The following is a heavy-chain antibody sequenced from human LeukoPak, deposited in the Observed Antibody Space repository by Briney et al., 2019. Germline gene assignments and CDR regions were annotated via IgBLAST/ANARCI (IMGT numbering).Heavy chain of an antibody. D-gene: IGHD3-10*01. CDR2: FSVSGVST. J-gene: IGHJ4*02. Sequence: GGSLRLSCAASGFTFSSYAMSWVRQAPGKGLECVSTFSVSGVSTYYADSVKGRFTISRDNSMNTLYLQMDSLRAEDTALYYCAKEPFGSGTYYLDYWGQGTLVTVSS. CDR1: GFTFSSYA. V-gene: IGHV3-23*01. CDR3: AKEPFGSGTYYLDY.